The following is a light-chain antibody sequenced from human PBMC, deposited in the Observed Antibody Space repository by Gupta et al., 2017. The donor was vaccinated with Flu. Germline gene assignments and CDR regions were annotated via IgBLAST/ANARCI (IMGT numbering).Light chain of an antibody. V-gene: IGKV1-5*03. CDR2: QAS. Sequence: DIQFTQSPPTLPASVGDRVTTPWRASQSISNWLAWYQQKPGKVPKLLIYQASRVERGVPSRFSGSGAGTEFTLTSSILQPDDVANYYCQRDNSLWTFGQGTMVEIK. CDR3: QRDNSLWT. J-gene: IGKJ1*01. CDR1: QSISNW.